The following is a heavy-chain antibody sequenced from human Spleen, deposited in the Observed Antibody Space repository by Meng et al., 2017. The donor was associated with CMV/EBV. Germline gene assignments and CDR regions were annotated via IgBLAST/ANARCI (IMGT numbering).Heavy chain of an antibody. Sequence: VELQEPGPGLVKPSDTFSVSCAVSGDSIRSTNWWGWIRQPPGKGLEWIGYIYYSGSTSYNPSLKSRVTMSVDTSKNQFSLNLNSVTAVDTAVYYCARNVPGTSAYYDWGQGTLVTVSS. CDR2: IYYSGST. V-gene: IGHV4-28*01. D-gene: IGHD3-22*01. CDR1: GDSIRSTNW. J-gene: IGHJ4*02. CDR3: ARNVPGTSAYYD.